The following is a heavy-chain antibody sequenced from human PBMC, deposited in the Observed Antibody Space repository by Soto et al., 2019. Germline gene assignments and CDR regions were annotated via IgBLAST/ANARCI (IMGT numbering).Heavy chain of an antibody. CDR1: GFTFSSYG. CDR3: AKDFKVSGSYYGSLNYYYGMDV. V-gene: IGHV3-30*18. J-gene: IGHJ6*02. Sequence: QVHLVESGGGVVQPGRSLRLSCAASGFTFSSYGMHWVRQAPGKGLEWVAIISYDGSLKYYADSVKGRFNISRDNSKSALYLQMNSLRPEDTAVYYCAKDFKVSGSYYGSLNYYYGMDVWGQGTTVTVSS. D-gene: IGHD3-10*01. CDR2: ISYDGSLK.